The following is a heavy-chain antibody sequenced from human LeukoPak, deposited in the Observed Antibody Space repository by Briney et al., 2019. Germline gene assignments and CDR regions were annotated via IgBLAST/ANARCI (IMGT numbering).Heavy chain of an antibody. Sequence: SETLSLTCTVSGGSISSYYWSWIRQPAGTALEWIGRIYTSGTITYNPSLKSRVTMSVDTSKNQFSPKLSSVTAVDTAVYYCARDSGTTGEVKFDPWGQGTLVTVSS. J-gene: IGHJ5*02. CDR3: ARDSGTTGEVKFDP. D-gene: IGHD3-10*01. V-gene: IGHV4-4*07. CDR2: IYTSGTI. CDR1: GGSISSYY.